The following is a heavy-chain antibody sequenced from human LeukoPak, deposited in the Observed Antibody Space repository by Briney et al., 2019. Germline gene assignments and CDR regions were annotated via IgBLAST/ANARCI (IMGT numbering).Heavy chain of an antibody. CDR1: GYTFTHQW. CDR2: IYPRDSDT. CDR3: ARHSDVVGAI. Sequence: GESLKISCEASGYTFTHQWIGWVRQMAGTGLEWVGIIYPRDSDTIYSPSFQGHVTISADTSINTAYLEWRSLEASDTAMYYCARHSDVVGAIWGQGTQVTVSS. J-gene: IGHJ4*02. D-gene: IGHD3-16*01. V-gene: IGHV5-51*01.